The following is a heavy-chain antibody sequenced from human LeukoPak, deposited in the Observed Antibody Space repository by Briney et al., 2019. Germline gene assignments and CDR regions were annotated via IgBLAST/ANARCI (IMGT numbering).Heavy chain of an antibody. V-gene: IGHV4-59*01. CDR3: ARGIFGGSPYSSGWERENAFDC. CDR2: IYYSGST. Sequence: PSETLSLTCTVSGGSISSYYWSWIRQPPGKGLEWIGYIYYSGSTNYNPSLKSRVTISVDTSKNQFSLKLSSVTAADTAVYYCARGIFGGSPYSSGWERENAFDCWGQGTLVTVSS. D-gene: IGHD6-19*01. CDR1: GGSISSYY. J-gene: IGHJ4*02.